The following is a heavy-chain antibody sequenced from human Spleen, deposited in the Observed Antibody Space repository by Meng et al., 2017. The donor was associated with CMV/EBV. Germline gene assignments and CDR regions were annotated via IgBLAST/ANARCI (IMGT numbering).Heavy chain of an antibody. CDR1: GGTFSSYT. J-gene: IGHJ6*02. Sequence: SVKVSCKASGGTFSSYTISWVRQAPGQGLEWMGRIIPILGIANYAQKFQGRVTITADKSTSTAYMELSSLRSEDTAVYYCARHYDFWSGYPSGGYYYGTDVWGQGTTVTVSS. CDR3: ARHYDFWSGYPSGGYYYGTDV. D-gene: IGHD3-3*01. V-gene: IGHV1-69*02. CDR2: IIPILGIA.